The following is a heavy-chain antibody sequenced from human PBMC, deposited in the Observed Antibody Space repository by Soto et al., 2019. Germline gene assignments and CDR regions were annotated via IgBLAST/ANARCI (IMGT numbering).Heavy chain of an antibody. CDR1: GCTFSTST. CDR3: ARDSPIGSTFSGYDAIDS. D-gene: IGHD5-12*01. CDR2: TIPLLNVA. V-gene: IGHV1-69*04. Sequence: GASVKVSCKASGCTFSTSTFTWVRQAPGQGLEWMGRTIPLLNVADYAQDFQGRLTITADKSTSTTYMELTSLTSKDTAVYYCARDSPIGSTFSGYDAIDSWGQGTLVTVSS. J-gene: IGHJ4*02.